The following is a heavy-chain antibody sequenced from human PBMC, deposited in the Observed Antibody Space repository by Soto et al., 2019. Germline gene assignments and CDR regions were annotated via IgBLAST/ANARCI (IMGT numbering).Heavy chain of an antibody. CDR2: VNPNTGDK. J-gene: IGHJ4*02. CDR3: AKVPSKGSAIEFEY. D-gene: IGHD3-10*01. V-gene: IGHV1-8*01. CDR1: GYTVSPYA. Sequence: QVQLVQSGAELKKPGASVKVSCKASGYTVSPYAMNWVRQATGQGPEWIGWVNPNTGDKGYAQKFQGRVTLTTDISTTTAYMELTSLRSEDTAIYYCAKVPSKGSAIEFEYWGQGTLSTVSS.